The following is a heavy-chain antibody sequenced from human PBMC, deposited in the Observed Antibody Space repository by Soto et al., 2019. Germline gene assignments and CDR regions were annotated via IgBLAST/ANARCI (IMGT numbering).Heavy chain of an antibody. CDR1: EGTFSSYA. V-gene: IGHV1-69*13. J-gene: IGHJ4*02. CDR2: IIPIFGTA. D-gene: IGHD3-22*01. Sequence: SVKVSCKASEGTFSSYAISWVRQAPGQGLEWIGGIIPIFGTANYAQKFQGRVTITADESTSTAYMELSSLRSEDTAVYYCARSTYYYDSSGYYAPAPDFEYWGQGTLVIVS. CDR3: ARSTYYYDSSGYYAPAPDFEY.